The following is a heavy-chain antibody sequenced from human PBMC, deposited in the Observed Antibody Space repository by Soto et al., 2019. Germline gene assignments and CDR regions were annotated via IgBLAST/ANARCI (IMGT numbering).Heavy chain of an antibody. J-gene: IGHJ1*01. CDR3: AKSSGDGWRSRLGYCSGGSCSPYFQH. D-gene: IGHD2-15*01. V-gene: IGHV3-30*18. CDR1: GFTLSSYG. CDR2: ISYDGSNK. Sequence: GGSLRLSCAASGFTLSSYGMHWVRQAPGKGLEWVAVISYDGSNKYYADSVKGRFTISRDNSKNTLYLQMNSLRAEDTAVYYCAKSSGDGWRSRLGYCSGGSCSPYFQHWGQGTLVTVSS.